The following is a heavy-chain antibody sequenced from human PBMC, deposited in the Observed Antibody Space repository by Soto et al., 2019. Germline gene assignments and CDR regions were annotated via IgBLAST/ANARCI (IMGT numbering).Heavy chain of an antibody. Sequence: QVQLVQSGAEVQKPGASVKVSCKTSGYTFNDFGITWVRQAPGLGLEWLGWIYSKAGTIKFAPKFQGRVIMTTDTSTRTAYMELTSLTFDCSAVYFCARDIGFDIDYWGQGTLVTVS. D-gene: IGHD5-12*01. CDR2: IYSKAGTI. CDR1: GYTFNDFG. CDR3: ARDIGFDIDY. V-gene: IGHV1-18*01. J-gene: IGHJ4*02.